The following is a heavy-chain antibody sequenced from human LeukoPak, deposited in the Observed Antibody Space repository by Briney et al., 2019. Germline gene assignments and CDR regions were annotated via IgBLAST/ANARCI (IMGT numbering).Heavy chain of an antibody. Sequence: SETLSLTCTVSGGSISSGGYYWSWIRQHPGKGLEWIGYIYYSGSTYYNPSLKSRVTISEDTSKNQFSLKLSSVTAADTAVYYCARVGGEDIVVVPAAQDWFDPWGQGTLVTVSS. D-gene: IGHD2-2*01. V-gene: IGHV4-31*03. CDR1: GGSISSGGYY. J-gene: IGHJ5*02. CDR2: IYYSGST. CDR3: ARVGGEDIVVVPAAQDWFDP.